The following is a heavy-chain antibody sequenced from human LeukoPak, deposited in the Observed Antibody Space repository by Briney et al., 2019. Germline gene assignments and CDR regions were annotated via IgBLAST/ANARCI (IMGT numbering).Heavy chain of an antibody. CDR2: TNPSGSST. CDR1: GYTFTNYY. V-gene: IGHV1-46*01. D-gene: IGHD1-26*01. J-gene: IGHJ5*02. Sequence: ASVKISCKASGYTFTNYYMHWVRQAPGQGLEWMGITNPSGSSTTYAQRFQGRVTITADESTSTAYMELSSLRSEDTAVYYCARVGGSYYDWFDPWGQGTLVTVSS. CDR3: ARVGGSYYDWFDP.